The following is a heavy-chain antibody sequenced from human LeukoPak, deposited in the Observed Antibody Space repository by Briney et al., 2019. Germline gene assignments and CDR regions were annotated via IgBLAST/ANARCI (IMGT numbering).Heavy chain of an antibody. D-gene: IGHD6-13*01. V-gene: IGHV1-3*01. Sequence: ASVKVSCKTSGYTFTTYAIHWVRQAPGQRLEGMGWINAGNGNTKYSQKFQGGVTITRDTSASTAYMELSSLRSEDTAVYYCAREGQQLVDDAFDIWGQGTTVTVSS. CDR1: GYTFTTYA. J-gene: IGHJ3*02. CDR2: INAGNGNT. CDR3: AREGQQLVDDAFDI.